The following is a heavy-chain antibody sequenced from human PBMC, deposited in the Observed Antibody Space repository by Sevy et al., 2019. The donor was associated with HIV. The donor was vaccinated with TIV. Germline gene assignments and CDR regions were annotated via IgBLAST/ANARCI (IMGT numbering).Heavy chain of an antibody. J-gene: IGHJ4*02. D-gene: IGHD3-10*01. CDR1: GYTFTGYY. CDR2: INPNSGGT. Sequence: ASVKVSCKASGYTFTGYYMHWVRQAPGQGLEWMGWINPNSGGTNYAQKFQGRVTMTRDTSISTAYMELSRLRSDDTAVYYCARDMAPTHSGLPGPADYYGSELDYWGQGTLVTVSS. V-gene: IGHV1-2*02. CDR3: ARDMAPTHSGLPGPADYYGSELDY.